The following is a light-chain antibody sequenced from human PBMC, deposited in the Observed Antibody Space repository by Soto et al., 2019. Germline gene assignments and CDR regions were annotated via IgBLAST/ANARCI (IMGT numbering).Light chain of an antibody. V-gene: IGKV1-9*01. CDR2: AAS. CDR3: QQLNSYPHT. J-gene: IGKJ5*01. Sequence: IQLTQSPSSLSASVGDRVTITCRASQGISSYLAWYQQEPGKAPKLLIYAASTLQSGVTSRFSGSGSGTDFTLTISSLQPEDFATYYCQQLNSYPHTFGQGTRLEIK. CDR1: QGISSY.